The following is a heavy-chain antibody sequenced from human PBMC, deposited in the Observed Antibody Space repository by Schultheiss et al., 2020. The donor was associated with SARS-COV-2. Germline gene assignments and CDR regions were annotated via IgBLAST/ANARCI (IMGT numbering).Heavy chain of an antibody. J-gene: IGHJ4*02. CDR1: GGSISSGSYY. V-gene: IGHV4-61*02. D-gene: IGHD3-3*01. CDR2: IYTSGST. CDR3: ASSYDFWSGSDY. Sequence: SETLSLTCTVSGGSISSGSYYWSWIRQPAGKGLEWIGRIYTSGSTYYNPSLKSRVTISVDTSKNQFSLKLSSVTAADTAVYYCASSYDFWSGSDYWGQGTLVTVSS.